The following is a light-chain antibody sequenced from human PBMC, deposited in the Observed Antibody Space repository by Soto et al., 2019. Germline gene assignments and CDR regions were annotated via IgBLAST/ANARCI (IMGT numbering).Light chain of an antibody. Sequence: EIVLTQSPGILSLSPGERATLSCRASQTVSGNYLAWYQQKPGQSPRLLIYGSSDRATGILGRFSGSGSGTDFTLTINRVEPEDFAVYYCQQYGSSPPYTFGQGTTLEI. CDR1: QTVSGNY. CDR3: QQYGSSPPYT. V-gene: IGKV3-20*01. J-gene: IGKJ2*01. CDR2: GSS.